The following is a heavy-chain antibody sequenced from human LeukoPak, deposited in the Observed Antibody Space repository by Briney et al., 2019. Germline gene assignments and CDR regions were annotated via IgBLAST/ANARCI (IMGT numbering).Heavy chain of an antibody. CDR1: GYTFTSYY. CDR3: ARVYYDSSGYFYFDY. D-gene: IGHD3-22*01. J-gene: IGHJ4*02. Sequence: ASVKVSCKASGYTFTSYYMHWVRQAPGQELEWMGIINPSGGSTSYAQKFQGRVTMTRDTSTSTVYMELSSLRSEDTAVYYCARVYYDSSGYFYFDYWGQGTLVTVSS. CDR2: INPSGGST. V-gene: IGHV1-46*01.